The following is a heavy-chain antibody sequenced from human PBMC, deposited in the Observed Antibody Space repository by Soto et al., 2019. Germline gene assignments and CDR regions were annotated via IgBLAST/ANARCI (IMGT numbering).Heavy chain of an antibody. CDR1: GFTFSGFD. Sequence: VGSLRLSCEASGFTFSGFDMHWVRQPTGKGLEWVSTIGTAGDTYYAVSVKGRFTISRDNAKNSLSLQMNSLRAGDTAVYFCARGQEVGAHFFDSWGQGTQVTVSS. CDR3: ARGQEVGAHFFDS. CDR2: IGTAGDT. D-gene: IGHD2-15*01. J-gene: IGHJ4*02. V-gene: IGHV3-13*01.